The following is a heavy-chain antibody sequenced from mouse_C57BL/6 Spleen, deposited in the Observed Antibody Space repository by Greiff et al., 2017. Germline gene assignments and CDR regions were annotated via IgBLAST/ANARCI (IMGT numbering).Heavy chain of an antibody. V-gene: IGHV1-80*01. Sequence: VQLQQSGAELVKPGASVKISCKASGYAFSSYWMNWVKQRPGKGLEWIGQIYPGDGDTNYNGKFKGQATLTADKSSSTAYMQLSSLTSEDSAVYFCARGDSSGPFAYWGQGTLVTVSA. CDR2: IYPGDGDT. D-gene: IGHD3-2*02. J-gene: IGHJ3*01. CDR1: GYAFSSYW. CDR3: ARGDSSGPFAY.